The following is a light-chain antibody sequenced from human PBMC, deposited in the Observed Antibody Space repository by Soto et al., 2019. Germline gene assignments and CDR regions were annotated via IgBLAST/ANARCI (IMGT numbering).Light chain of an antibody. CDR3: QHYNGYPIT. J-gene: IGKJ4*01. CDR1: QSLNNW. CDR2: KAS. Sequence: DIHMTQSPSTLSASVGDRVTFTCRASQSLNNWFAWYQQKPGKAPKLLIYKASTLESGVPSRFSGSGSGTEFTLTISSLQPDDIATYYCQHYNGYPITFGGGTKVEIK. V-gene: IGKV1-5*03.